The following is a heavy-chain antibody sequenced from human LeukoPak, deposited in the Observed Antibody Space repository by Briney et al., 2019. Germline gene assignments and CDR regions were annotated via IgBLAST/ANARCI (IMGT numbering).Heavy chain of an antibody. D-gene: IGHD1-26*01. V-gene: IGHV3-72*01. CDR1: GFTFSSYA. Sequence: QTGGSLRLSCAASGFTFSSYAMSWVRQAPGKGLEWVGRTRNKANSYTTEYAASVKGRFTISRDDSKNSLYLQMNSLKNEDTAVYYCARVRSGSYFDYWGQGTLVTVSS. CDR3: ARVRSGSYFDY. J-gene: IGHJ4*02. CDR2: TRNKANSYTT.